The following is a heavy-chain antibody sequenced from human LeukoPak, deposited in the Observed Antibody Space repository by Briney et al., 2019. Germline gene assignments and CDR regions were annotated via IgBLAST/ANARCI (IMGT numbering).Heavy chain of an antibody. V-gene: IGHV3-23*01. CDR2: ISDSGGST. J-gene: IGHJ4*02. Sequence: AGGSLRLSCAVSGLTFAAYAMTWVRQAPEKGLEWVSTISDSGGSTYYADSLKGRFTISRDNSKNTLYLQVDSLRAEDTAVYYCAKLGGYCSSGSCRDFDYWARGPWSPSPQ. CDR1: GLTFAAYA. D-gene: IGHD2-15*01. CDR3: AKLGGYCSSGSCRDFDY.